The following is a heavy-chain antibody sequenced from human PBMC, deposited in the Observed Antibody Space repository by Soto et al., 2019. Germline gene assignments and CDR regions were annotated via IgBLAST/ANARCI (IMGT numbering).Heavy chain of an antibody. CDR2: ISSSSSTI. CDR3: ARDSPGGYCSGCSCY. Sequence: EVQLVESGGGLVQPGGSLRLSCAASGFTFSSYSMNWVRQAPGKGLEWVSYISSSSSTIYYADSVKGRFTISRDNAKNSLYLQMNSLRAEDTAVYYCARDSPGGYCSGCSCYWGQGTLVTVSS. D-gene: IGHD2-15*01. J-gene: IGHJ4*02. CDR1: GFTFSSYS. V-gene: IGHV3-48*01.